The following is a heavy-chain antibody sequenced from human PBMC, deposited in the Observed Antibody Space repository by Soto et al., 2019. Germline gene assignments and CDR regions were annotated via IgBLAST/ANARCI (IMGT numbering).Heavy chain of an antibody. CDR1: GGSISSYY. D-gene: IGHD6-13*01. J-gene: IGHJ4*02. V-gene: IGHV4-59*01. CDR2: IYYSGST. Sequence: SETLSLTCTVSGGSISSYYWSWIRQPPGKGLEWIGYIYYSGSTNYNPSLKSRVTISVDTSKNQFSLKLSSVTAADTAVYYCARGYAYIAAAFDYWGQGTLVTVSS. CDR3: ARGYAYIAAAFDY.